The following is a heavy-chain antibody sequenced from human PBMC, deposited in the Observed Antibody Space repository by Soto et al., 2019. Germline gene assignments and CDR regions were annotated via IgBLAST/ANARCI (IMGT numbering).Heavy chain of an antibody. D-gene: IGHD3-3*01. J-gene: IGHJ6*02. CDR2: IWYDGSNK. V-gene: IGHV3-33*01. CDR3: ARDRTDGFRPGVGFSYYYYGMDV. Sequence: GGSLRLSCAASGFTFSSYGMHWVRQAPGKGLEWVAVIWYDGSNKYYADSVKGRFTISRDNSKNTLYLQMNSLRAEDTAVYYCARDRTDGFRPGVGFSYYYYGMDVWGQGTTVTVSS. CDR1: GFTFSSYG.